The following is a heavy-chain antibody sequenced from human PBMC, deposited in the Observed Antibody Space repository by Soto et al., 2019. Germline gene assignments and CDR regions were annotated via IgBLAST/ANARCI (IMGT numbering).Heavy chain of an antibody. CDR3: ARAVGNSFFDS. Sequence: PSETLSLTCTVPGGSISSGGHYWSWIRQHPGKGLEWIGYIYHSGYADYNPSLTSRATISVDTSTNHFSLKLTSVTAADTAVYFCARAVGNSFFDSWGQGTQVTVSS. D-gene: IGHD2-15*01. J-gene: IGHJ4*02. CDR1: GGSISSGGHY. CDR2: IYHSGYA. V-gene: IGHV4-31*03.